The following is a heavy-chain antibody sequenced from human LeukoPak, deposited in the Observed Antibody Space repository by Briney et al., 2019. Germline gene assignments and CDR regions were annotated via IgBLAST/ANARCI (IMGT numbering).Heavy chain of an antibody. CDR2: INSDGSST. CDR3: ARSLMRPYFDY. Sequence: GGSLRLSCAASGFTFSSYWMHWVRHAPGKGLVWVSRINSDGSSTSYADSVKGRFTISRDNAKNTLFLQMSSLRSDDTAVYYCARSLMRPYFDYWGQGTLVSVSS. D-gene: IGHD3-10*01. CDR1: GFTFSSYW. J-gene: IGHJ4*02. V-gene: IGHV3-74*01.